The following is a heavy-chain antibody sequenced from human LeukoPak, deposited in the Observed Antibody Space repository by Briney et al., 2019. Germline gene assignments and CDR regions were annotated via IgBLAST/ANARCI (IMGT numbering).Heavy chain of an antibody. J-gene: IGHJ5*02. CDR1: GFSFGTYW. V-gene: IGHV3-7*01. Sequence: GGSLRLSCAASGFSFGTYWMSWVRQTPGKGLEWVANIKEDGSKDYYVDSVKGRFTISRDNAKNSLYLQMNSLRVEDSGVYYCARDASGYDPWGQGTLVTVSS. CDR3: ARDASGYDP. D-gene: IGHD5-12*01. CDR2: IKEDGSKD.